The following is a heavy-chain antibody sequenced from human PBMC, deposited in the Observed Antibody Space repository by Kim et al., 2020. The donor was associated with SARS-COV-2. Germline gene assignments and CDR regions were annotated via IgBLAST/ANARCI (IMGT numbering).Heavy chain of an antibody. Sequence: ESLKISCKGSGYSFTSYWISWVRQMPGKGLEWMGRIDPSDSYTNYSPSFQGHVTISADKSISTAYLQWSSLKASDTAMYYCARHVGPGYCSGGSCYSRFLGPKNYFDYWGQGTLVTVSS. D-gene: IGHD2-15*01. J-gene: IGHJ4*02. V-gene: IGHV5-10-1*01. CDR2: IDPSDSYT. CDR1: GYSFTSYW. CDR3: ARHVGPGYCSGGSCYSRFLGPKNYFDY.